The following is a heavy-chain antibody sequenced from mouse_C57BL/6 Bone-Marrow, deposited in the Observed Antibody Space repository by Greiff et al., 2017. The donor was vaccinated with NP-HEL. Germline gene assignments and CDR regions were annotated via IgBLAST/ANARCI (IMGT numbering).Heavy chain of an antibody. V-gene: IGHV1-78*01. J-gene: IGHJ4*01. CDR3: ARAILLYYGKNYYAMDY. D-gene: IGHD2-1*01. CDR2: IYPRDGST. Sequence: QVQLQQSDAELVKPGASVKISCKVSGYTFTDHTIHWMKQRPEQGLEWIGYIYPRDGSTKYNEKFKGKATLTADKSSSTAYMQLNSLTSEDSAVYFCARAILLYYGKNYYAMDYWGKGTSVTVSS. CDR1: GYTFTDHT.